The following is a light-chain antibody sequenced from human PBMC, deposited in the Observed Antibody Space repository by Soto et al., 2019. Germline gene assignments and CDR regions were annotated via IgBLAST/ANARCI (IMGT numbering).Light chain of an antibody. CDR1: QSVSSN. CDR3: QQYNMWRT. J-gene: IGKJ1*01. V-gene: IGKV3-15*01. CDR2: GAS. Sequence: EIVLRQSPATLSVSPGERATLSCRASQSVSSNLAWYQQKPGQAPRLLIYGASTRATGIPARFSGSGSGTEFTLTISSLPSEDSAVYCCQQYNMWRTFGQGTKVDI.